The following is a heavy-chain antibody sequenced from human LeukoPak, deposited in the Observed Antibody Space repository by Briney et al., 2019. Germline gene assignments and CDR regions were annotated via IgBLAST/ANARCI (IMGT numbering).Heavy chain of an antibody. V-gene: IGHV3-66*02. J-gene: IGHJ6*03. CDR2: IYSDDRA. D-gene: IGHD1-14*01. CDR3: ARDLAGFQEPRYYYYMDV. CDR1: GFIVRRNV. Sequence: QTGGSLRLSCVASGFIVRRNVMSWVRQAPGKGLEWVSLIYSDDRAFYADSVKGRFTISRNNSKNTLFLQMSSLKPEDTAIYYCARDLAGFQEPRYYYYMDVWGKGTTVTVSS.